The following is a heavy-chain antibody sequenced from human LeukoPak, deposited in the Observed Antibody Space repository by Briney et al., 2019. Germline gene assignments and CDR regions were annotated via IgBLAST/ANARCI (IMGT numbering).Heavy chain of an antibody. J-gene: IGHJ3*02. V-gene: IGHV1-46*01. CDR2: INPSGGST. Sequence: ASVKVSCKASGYTFTSYYMHWVRQAPGQGLEWMGIINPSGGSTSYAQKFQGRVTMTRDTSTSTVYMELSSLRSEDTAVYYCATPGGTDAFDIWGQGTMVTVSS. CDR3: ATPGGTDAFDI. CDR1: GYTFTSYY. D-gene: IGHD3-16*01.